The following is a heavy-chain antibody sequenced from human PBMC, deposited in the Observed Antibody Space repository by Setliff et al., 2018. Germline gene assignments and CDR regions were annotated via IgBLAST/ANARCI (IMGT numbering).Heavy chain of an antibody. CDR2: INYSGST. Sequence: PSETLSLTCSVSGGAVSGDYWTWIRQPPGKGLEYIGYINYSGSTNYSPSLKSRVIISVDTSKNQFSLNLRSVTAADTAVYYCARGGTFRYFDYWGQGTLVTVSS. J-gene: IGHJ4*02. CDR1: GGAVSGDY. V-gene: IGHV4-59*02. CDR3: ARGGTFRYFDY. D-gene: IGHD5-12*01.